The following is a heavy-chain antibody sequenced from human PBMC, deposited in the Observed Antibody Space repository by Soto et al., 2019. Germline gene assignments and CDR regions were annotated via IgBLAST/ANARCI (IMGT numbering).Heavy chain of an antibody. CDR2: IWYDGSNK. J-gene: IGHJ6*02. CDR3: ARDHSYGNRGMDV. V-gene: IGHV3-33*01. CDR1: GFTFSRHG. D-gene: IGHD2-8*01. Sequence: QVQLVESGGGVVQPGRSLRLSCAASGFTFSRHGMHWVRQAPGKGLEWVAVIWYDGSNKYSADSVKGRFTISRDNSKNTLYLHMSSLRVEDTAVYYCARDHSYGNRGMDVWGQGTTVTVSS.